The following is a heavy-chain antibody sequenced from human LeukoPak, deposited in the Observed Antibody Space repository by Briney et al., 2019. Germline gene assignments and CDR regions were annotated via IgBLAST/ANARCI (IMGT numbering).Heavy chain of an antibody. J-gene: IGHJ4*02. CDR1: GFTFSSYS. Sequence: GGSLRLSCAASGFTFSSYSMNWVRQAPGEGLEWVSSISSDTSYIYYADSVKGRFTISRGNAKNSLYLQMNSLRAEDTAVYYCARDRHSSGCLDYWGQGTLVTVSS. CDR3: ARDRHSSGCLDY. V-gene: IGHV3-21*06. CDR2: ISSDTSYI. D-gene: IGHD3-22*01.